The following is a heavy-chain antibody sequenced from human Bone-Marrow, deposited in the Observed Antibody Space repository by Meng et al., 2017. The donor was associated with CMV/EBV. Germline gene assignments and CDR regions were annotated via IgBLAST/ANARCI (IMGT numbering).Heavy chain of an antibody. V-gene: IGHV4-61*01. D-gene: IGHD1-14*01. CDR2: IYYSGST. CDR3: VYSPAGPKFDY. CDR1: GGSVSSGSYY. J-gene: IGHJ4*02. Sequence: GSLRLSCTVSGGSVSSGSYYWSWIRQPPGKGLEWIGYIYYSGSTNYNPSLKSRVTISVDTSKNQFSLKLSSVTAADTAVYYCVYSPAGPKFDYWGQGTLVTVSS.